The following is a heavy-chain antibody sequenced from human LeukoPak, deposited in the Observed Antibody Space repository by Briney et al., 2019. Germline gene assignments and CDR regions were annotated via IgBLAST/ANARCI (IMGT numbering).Heavy chain of an antibody. CDR2: INPNSGGT. V-gene: IGHV1-2*02. CDR1: GYTFTSYG. Sequence: ASVKVSCKASGYTFTSYGISWVRQAPGQGLEWMGWINPNSGGTNYAQKFQGRVTMTRDTSISTAYMELSRLRSDDTAVYYCARQTTHDSFDPWGQGTLVTVSS. J-gene: IGHJ5*02. D-gene: IGHD1-14*01. CDR3: ARQTTHDSFDP.